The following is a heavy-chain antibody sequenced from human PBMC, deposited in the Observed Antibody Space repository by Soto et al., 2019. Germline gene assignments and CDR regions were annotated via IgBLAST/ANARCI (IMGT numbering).Heavy chain of an antibody. Sequence: GGSLRLSCAAPGCTFNNYAMGWVRQAPEKGLEWVSAITDSGSDTYYVDSVKGRFTISRDNSKDTLYLQMNSLRAEDTAVYYCAKLGSSSWSPHYYFDYWGQGTLVTVSS. CDR3: AKLGSSSWSPHYYFDY. CDR1: GCTFNNYA. J-gene: IGHJ4*02. V-gene: IGHV3-23*01. D-gene: IGHD2-2*01. CDR2: ITDSGSDT.